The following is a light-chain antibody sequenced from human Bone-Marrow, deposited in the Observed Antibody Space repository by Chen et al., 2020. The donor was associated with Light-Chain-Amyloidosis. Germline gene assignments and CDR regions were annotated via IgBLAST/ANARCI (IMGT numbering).Light chain of an antibody. CDR1: QSVGSN. J-gene: IGKJ4*01. CDR2: GAS. Sequence: ETVMTQSPAPLSVSPGERVTLSCSASQSVGSNLAWYQQKPGQAPRLLFYGASTRATGIPARFSGSGSGTEFTLTISSMQSEDFAVYHCQQYNKWPLLTFGGGTRVEI. CDR3: QQYNKWPLLT. V-gene: IGKV3-15*01.